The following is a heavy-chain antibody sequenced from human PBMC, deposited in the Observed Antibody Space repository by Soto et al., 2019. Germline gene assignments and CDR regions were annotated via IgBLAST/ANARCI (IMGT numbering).Heavy chain of an antibody. CDR1: GFTFSSYS. Sequence: GGSLRLSCAASGFTFSSYSMNWVRQAPGKGLEWVSSISSSSSYIYYADSVKGRFTISRDNAKNSLYLQMNSLRAEDTAVYYCARDGANYDILTGPDWGQGTLVTVYS. CDR3: ARDGANYDILTGPD. J-gene: IGHJ4*02. D-gene: IGHD3-9*01. V-gene: IGHV3-21*01. CDR2: ISSSSSYI.